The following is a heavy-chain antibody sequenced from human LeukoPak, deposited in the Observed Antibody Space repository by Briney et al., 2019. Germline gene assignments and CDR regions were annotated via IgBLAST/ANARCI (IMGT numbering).Heavy chain of an antibody. CDR1: GFTFSSYA. CDR2: ISYDGSNK. Sequence: PGRSLRLSCAASGFTFSSYAMHWVRQAPGKGLEGVAVISYDGSNKYYADSVKGRFTISRDNSKNTLYLQMNSLRAEDTAVYYCARSYYDYVWGSLDYWGQGTLVTVSS. CDR3: ARSYYDYVWGSLDY. V-gene: IGHV3-30-3*01. J-gene: IGHJ4*02. D-gene: IGHD3-16*01.